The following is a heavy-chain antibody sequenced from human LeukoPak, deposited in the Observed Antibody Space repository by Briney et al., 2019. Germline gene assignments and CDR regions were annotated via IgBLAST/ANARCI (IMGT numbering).Heavy chain of an antibody. V-gene: IGHV3-21*04. CDR1: GFTFSSYS. CDR3: ARDGGNSYFDF. Sequence: GGSLRLSCAASGFTFSSYSMNWVRQAPGKGLEGVSSISSSSSYIYYADSVKGRFTISRDSAKNSLYLQMNTLRAEDTAVYYCARDGGNSYFDFWGQGTLVTVSS. J-gene: IGHJ4*02. D-gene: IGHD4-23*01. CDR2: ISSSSSYI.